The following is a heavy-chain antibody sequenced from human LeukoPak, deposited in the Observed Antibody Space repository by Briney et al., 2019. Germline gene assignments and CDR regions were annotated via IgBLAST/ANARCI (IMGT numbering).Heavy chain of an antibody. CDR1: GFTFSSYS. V-gene: IGHV3-21*01. J-gene: IGHJ6*02. CDR2: ISSSSSYI. CDR3: ARDGGYSGYEYYYGMDV. D-gene: IGHD5-12*01. Sequence: GGSLRLSCAASGFTFSSYSMNWVRQAPGKGLEWVSSISSSSSYIYYADSVKGRFTISRDNAKNSLYLQMNSLRAEDTAVYYSARDGGYSGYEYYYGMDVWGQGTTVTVSS.